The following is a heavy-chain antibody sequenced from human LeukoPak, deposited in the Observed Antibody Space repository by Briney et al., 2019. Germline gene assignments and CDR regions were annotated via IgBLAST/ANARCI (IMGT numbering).Heavy chain of an antibody. D-gene: IGHD5-12*01. V-gene: IGHV3-30*02. CDR1: GFSFSSYG. CDR3: ARVPPTRGYSGYDLDY. J-gene: IGHJ4*02. Sequence: PGGSLRLSCAASGFSFSSYGMHWVRQAPGKGLEWVAFIRYDGSYKYYTEYTKGRFSISRDNSKNTLSLQMNSLRAEDTAVYYCARVPPTRGYSGYDLDYWGQGTLVTVSS. CDR2: IRYDGSYK.